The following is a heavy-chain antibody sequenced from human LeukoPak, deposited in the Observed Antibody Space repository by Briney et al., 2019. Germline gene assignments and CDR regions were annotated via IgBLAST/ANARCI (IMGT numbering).Heavy chain of an antibody. Sequence: PSETLSLTCTVSGDSISSYYWSWIRQPPGKGLEWIGYMYYSGSTSYNPSFKSRVTMSVDTSKNQFSLKLSSVTAADTAVYYCATIRDTALRYWYFDLWGRGTLVIVSS. J-gene: IGHJ2*01. V-gene: IGHV4-59*03. CDR3: ATIRDTALRYWYFDL. D-gene: IGHD5-18*01. CDR2: MYYSGST. CDR1: GDSISSYY.